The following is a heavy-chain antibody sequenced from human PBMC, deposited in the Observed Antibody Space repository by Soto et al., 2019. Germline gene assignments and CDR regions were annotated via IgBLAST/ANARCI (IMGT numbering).Heavy chain of an antibody. D-gene: IGHD6-6*01. J-gene: IGHJ6*02. CDR2: TYYRSKWYN. Sequence: SQTLSLTCAISGDSVSSNSAAWNWIRQSPSRGLEWLGRTYYRSKWYNDYAVSVKSRITINPDTSKNQFSLQLSSVTPEDTAVYYCARGDEGSSTIYYYYGMDVWGQGTTVTVSS. CDR1: GDSVSSNSAA. V-gene: IGHV6-1*01. CDR3: ARGDEGSSTIYYYYGMDV.